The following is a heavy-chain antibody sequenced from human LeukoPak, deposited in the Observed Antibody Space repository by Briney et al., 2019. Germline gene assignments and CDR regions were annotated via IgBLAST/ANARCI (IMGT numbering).Heavy chain of an antibody. D-gene: IGHD5-24*01. Sequence: ASVNVSCKTSGYTFTGYYMHWVRQAPGQNLEWMGWINPKSGDTNYAQKFQDRITMTRDTSLSTFYMELSSLRSDDAAIYYCARAHTYTITSVHNFNYLEYWGRGTLVTVSS. CDR2: INPKSGDT. CDR1: GYTFTGYY. J-gene: IGHJ4*02. V-gene: IGHV1-2*02. CDR3: ARAHTYTITSVHNFNYLEY.